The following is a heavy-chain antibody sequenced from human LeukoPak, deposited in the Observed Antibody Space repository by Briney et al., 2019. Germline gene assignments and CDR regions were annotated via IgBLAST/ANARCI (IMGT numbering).Heavy chain of an antibody. J-gene: IGHJ4*02. Sequence: SETLSLTCAVSGGSFSGYLWSWIRQPPGKGLEWIGEINYNGENTNYNPSLKSRVSISVDASKNQFSLRLNSVTAADTAVYYCARGVYIAAAQYGYWGQGTLVTVSS. CDR2: INYNGENT. CDR1: GGSFSGYL. V-gene: IGHV4-34*01. D-gene: IGHD6-13*01. CDR3: ARGVYIAAAQYGY.